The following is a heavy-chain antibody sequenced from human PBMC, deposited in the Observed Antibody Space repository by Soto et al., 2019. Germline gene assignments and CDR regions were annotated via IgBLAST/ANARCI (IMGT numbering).Heavy chain of an antibody. V-gene: IGHV4-34*01. J-gene: IGHJ4*02. CDR3: ALVLGYSSSWLLDY. D-gene: IGHD6-13*01. CDR2: INHSGST. Sequence: PPGKGLEWIGEINHSGSTNYNPSLKSRVTISVDTSKNQFSLKLSSVTAADTAVYYCALVLGYSSSWLLDYWGQGTLVPVS.